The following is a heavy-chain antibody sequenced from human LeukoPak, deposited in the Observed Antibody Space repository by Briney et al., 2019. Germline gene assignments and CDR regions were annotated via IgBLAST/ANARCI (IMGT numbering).Heavy chain of an antibody. J-gene: IGHJ4*02. D-gene: IGHD3-22*01. CDR2: IYQTGTT. CDR1: GGSLSSSSYY. V-gene: IGHV4-39*01. Sequence: SETLSLTCSVSGGSLSSSSYYWGWIRQPPGKGLEWIGSIYQTGTTYYNPSLTSRVTMSVDTSKNQFSLKLSSVTAADTAVYYCARLVDVGNYYDSSGYLTPFDSWGQGTLVTVSS. CDR3: ARLVDVGNYYDSSGYLTPFDS.